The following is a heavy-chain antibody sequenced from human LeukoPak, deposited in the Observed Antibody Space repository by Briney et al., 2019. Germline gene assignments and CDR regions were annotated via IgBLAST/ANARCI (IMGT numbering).Heavy chain of an antibody. J-gene: IGHJ4*02. D-gene: IGHD2-2*01. V-gene: IGHV1-69*06. CDR2: IIPIFGTA. CDR1: RGTFSSYA. Sequence: SVKVFCKASRGTFSSYAISWVRQAPGQGLEWMGGIIPIFGTANYAQKFQGRVTITADKSTSTAYMELSSLRSEDTAVYYCARVVPAAYFDYWGQGTLVTVSS. CDR3: ARVVPAAYFDY.